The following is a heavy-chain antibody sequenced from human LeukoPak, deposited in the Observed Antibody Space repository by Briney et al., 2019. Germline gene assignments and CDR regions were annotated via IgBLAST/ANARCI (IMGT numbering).Heavy chain of an antibody. J-gene: IGHJ3*02. V-gene: IGHV5-51*01. D-gene: IGHD2-21*01. CDR1: GYSFTNYW. Sequence: GESLKISCMGSGYSFTNYWIGWVRLMPGKGLEWMGVIHPGDSDTRYSPSFQGQVTVSADKSISTAYLQWSSLKASDTAMYYCARPSQVIHDAFDIWGQGTMVTVSS. CDR3: ARPSQVIHDAFDI. CDR2: IHPGDSDT.